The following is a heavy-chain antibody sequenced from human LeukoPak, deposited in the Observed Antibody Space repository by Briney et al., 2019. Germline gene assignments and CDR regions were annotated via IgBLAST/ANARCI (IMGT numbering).Heavy chain of an antibody. CDR1: GFTFSSYA. V-gene: IGHV3-30-3*01. D-gene: IGHD5-24*01. CDR3: AKDVQMATII. Sequence: GGSLRLSCAASGFTFSSYAMHWVRQAPGKGLEWVAVISYDGSNKYYADSVKGRFTISRDNSKNTLYLQMNSLRAEDTAVYYCAKDVQMATIIWGQGTLVTVSS. J-gene: IGHJ4*02. CDR2: ISYDGSNK.